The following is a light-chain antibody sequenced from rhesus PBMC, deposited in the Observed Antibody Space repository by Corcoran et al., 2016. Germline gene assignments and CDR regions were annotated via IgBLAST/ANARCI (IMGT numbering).Light chain of an antibody. CDR3: QHYHIAPYS. CDR1: QGISSW. Sequence: DIQMTQSPSSLSASVGDRVTITCRASQGISSWLAWYQQKPGKAPNLLIYKAYSLQSGVPSRLSGNGSGTDFTLTISSLQPEDFATYYCQHYHIAPYSFGQGTKVGIK. CDR2: KAY. J-gene: IGKJ2*01. V-gene: IGKV1-21*01.